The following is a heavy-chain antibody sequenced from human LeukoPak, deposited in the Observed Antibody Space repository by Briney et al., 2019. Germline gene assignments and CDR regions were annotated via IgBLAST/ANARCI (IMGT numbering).Heavy chain of an antibody. Sequence: ASVKVSCKASGYTFTSYYMHWVRQAPGQGLEWMGIINPSGGSTSYAQKFQGRVTMTRDTSTSTVYMGLSSLRSEDTAVYYCARTSMVRGVISPNFDYWGQGTLVTVSS. V-gene: IGHV1-46*01. CDR2: INPSGGST. J-gene: IGHJ4*02. D-gene: IGHD3-10*01. CDR3: ARTSMVRGVISPNFDY. CDR1: GYTFTSYY.